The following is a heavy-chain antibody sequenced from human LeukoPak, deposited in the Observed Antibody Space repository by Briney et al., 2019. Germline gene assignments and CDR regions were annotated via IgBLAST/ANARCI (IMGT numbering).Heavy chain of an antibody. CDR1: GFTFSSYG. Sequence: GGSLRLSCAASGFTFSSYGMHWVRQALGKGLEWVAVIWYDGSNKYYADSVKGRFTISRDNSKNTLYLQMNSLRAEDTAVYYCARESSLWFGELSMSHWGQGTLVTVSS. D-gene: IGHD3-10*01. CDR3: ARESSLWFGELSMSH. J-gene: IGHJ4*02. V-gene: IGHV3-33*01. CDR2: IWYDGSNK.